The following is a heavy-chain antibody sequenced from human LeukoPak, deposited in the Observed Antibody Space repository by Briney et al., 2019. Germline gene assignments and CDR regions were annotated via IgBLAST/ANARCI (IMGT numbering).Heavy chain of an antibody. CDR1: GYTLTELS. V-gene: IGHV1-24*01. CDR3: ATARNQLLPTDAFDV. CDR2: FDPEDDET. J-gene: IGHJ3*01. D-gene: IGHD1-14*01. Sequence: ASVKVSCKVSGYTLTELSMHWVRQAPGKGLEWMGRFDPEDDETIYAQKFRGRITMTEDTSTDIAYMELSSLRTEDTAIYFCATARNQLLPTDAFDVWGQGTVITVAS.